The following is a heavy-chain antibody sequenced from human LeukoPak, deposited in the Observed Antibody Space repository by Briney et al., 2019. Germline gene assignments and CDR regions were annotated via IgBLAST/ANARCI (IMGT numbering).Heavy chain of an antibody. V-gene: IGHV3-43*02. CDR3: AKDMGPLGTIWLDY. CDR2: ISGDGTST. J-gene: IGHJ4*02. CDR1: GFTFDDYA. D-gene: IGHD3-3*01. Sequence: GGSLRLSCAASGFTFDDYAMHWVRQAPGKSLEWASLISGDGTSTYYADSVEGRFTITRDNSKNSLYLQVNSLTTEDTALYYCAKDMGPLGTIWLDYWGQGTLVTVSS.